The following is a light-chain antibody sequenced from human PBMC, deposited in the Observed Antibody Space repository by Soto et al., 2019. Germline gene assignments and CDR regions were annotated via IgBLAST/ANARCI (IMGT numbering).Light chain of an antibody. V-gene: IGKV3-15*01. CDR2: DAS. J-gene: IGKJ4*01. Sequence: EIVMTQSPATLSVSPGDRATLSCRASQSISSTLAWYQQKPGQAPRLLIYDASTRATGIPARFSGSGSGTEFTLTISSLQSEDFAVYYCQQYNNWLTFGGGTKVEIK. CDR3: QQYNNWLT. CDR1: QSISST.